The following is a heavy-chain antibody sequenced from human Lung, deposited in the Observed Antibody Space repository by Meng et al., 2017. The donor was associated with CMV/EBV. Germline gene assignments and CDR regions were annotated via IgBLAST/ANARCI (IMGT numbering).Heavy chain of an antibody. D-gene: IGHD2-21*01. CDR2: INPYSGAT. CDR1: GYSFTGYY. J-gene: IGHJ5*02. Sequence: SVKVSCXSSGYSFTGYYLHWVRQAPGQGLEWMGWINPYSGATKYAEKFQGRVTMTRNTSISTAYMELNTLRSDDTAVYYCASSTSGVVIGILRRYNWFDPWGQGTLVTVSS. CDR3: ASSTSGVVIGILRRYNWFDP. V-gene: IGHV1-2*02.